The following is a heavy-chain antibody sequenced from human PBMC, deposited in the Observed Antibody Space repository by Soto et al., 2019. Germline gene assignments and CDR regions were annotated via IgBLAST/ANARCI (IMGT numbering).Heavy chain of an antibody. Sequence: SLRLSCAASGFTFSNYAMHWVRQAPGKGLEWVAVISYDGSDKYNANSVKGRFTISRDNSKNTLYLQMNSLRAEDTAVYYCARDTGPNGYNYYYFGMAVWGQGTTVTVSS. CDR2: ISYDGSDK. D-gene: IGHD5-18*01. J-gene: IGHJ6*02. CDR3: ARDTGPNGYNYYYFGMAV. V-gene: IGHV3-30-3*01. CDR1: GFTFSNYA.